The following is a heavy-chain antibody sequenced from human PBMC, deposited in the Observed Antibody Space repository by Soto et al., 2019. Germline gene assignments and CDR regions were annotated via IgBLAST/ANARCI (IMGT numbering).Heavy chain of an antibody. D-gene: IGHD4-4*01. Sequence: PSETLSLTCTVSGGPLSSGSYYWSWIRQSPGQGLEWIGYIYYSGTTKYNPSLKSRVSISVDTSKNQFSLRLTSLSAADTAVYYCATVSLQLTTMDYWGQGALVTVSS. J-gene: IGHJ4*02. V-gene: IGHV4-61*01. CDR3: ATVSLQLTTMDY. CDR2: IYYSGTT. CDR1: GGPLSSGSYY.